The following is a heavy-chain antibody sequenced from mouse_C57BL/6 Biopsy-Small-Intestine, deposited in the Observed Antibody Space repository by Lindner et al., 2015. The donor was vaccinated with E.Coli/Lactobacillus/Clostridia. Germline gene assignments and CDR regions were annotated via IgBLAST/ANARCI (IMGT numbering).Heavy chain of an antibody. D-gene: IGHD2-4*01. Sequence: VQLQESGPDLVKPGASVKLSCKASGFIFTNYDINWVKQRPGQGLEWIGWIYPKDGSTXFNEKFKDKATLTVDTSSNTTYMELHSLTSEDSAVYFCARERIYFDYDGDYFDFWGQGSTLTVSS. CDR1: GFIFTNYD. J-gene: IGHJ2*01. CDR2: IYPKDGST. CDR3: ARERIYFDYDGDYFDF. V-gene: IGHV1-85*01.